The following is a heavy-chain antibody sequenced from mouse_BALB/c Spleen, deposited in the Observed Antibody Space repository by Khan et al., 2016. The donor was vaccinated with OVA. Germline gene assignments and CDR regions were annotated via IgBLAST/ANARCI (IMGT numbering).Heavy chain of an antibody. CDR3: NAGSNYL. CDR2: IDPANGKT. CDR1: GFNIKDYY. D-gene: IGHD2-5*01. V-gene: IGHV14-4*02. J-gene: IGHJ2*01. Sequence: VQLKQSGPVVVRSGASVKLSCPASGFNIKDYYIHWVKQSPEQGLAWIGWIDPANGKTDYAPMFQGKATLIAATSSHTASLLPILLTSEDSAVYYCNAGSNYLRGQGTTLTVS.